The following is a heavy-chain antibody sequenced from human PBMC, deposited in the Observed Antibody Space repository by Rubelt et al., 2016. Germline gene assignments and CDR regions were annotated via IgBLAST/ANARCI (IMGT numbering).Heavy chain of an antibody. Sequence: EVQLVESGGGLVQPGGSLRLSCAASGFTFSSYSMNWVCQAPGKGLEWVSYISSSSSTIYYADSVKGRFTISRDKAKNSLYLQMNSLRDEDTAVYYCAKDISTGYSSTLDYWGQGTLVTVSS. V-gene: IGHV3-48*02. CDR3: AKDISTGYSSTLDY. J-gene: IGHJ4*02. D-gene: IGHD5-18*01. CDR2: ISSSSSTI. CDR1: GFTFSSYS.